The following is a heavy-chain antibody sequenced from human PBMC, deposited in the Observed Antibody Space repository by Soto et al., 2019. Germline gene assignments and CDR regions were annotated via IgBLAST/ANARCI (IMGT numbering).Heavy chain of an antibody. CDR3: STSYSIGWYSNKSYYYVMDV. CDR2: IRSNSDGGTT. V-gene: IGHV3-15*01. Sequence: PGGSLRLSCAASGFTFTNAWMNWVRQTPGKGLEWVGRIRSNSDGGTTDYVAPVKGRFTISRDDSKSTLYLQMNSLKTEDTAVYYCSTSYSIGWYSNKSYYYVMDVWGQGTTVTVSS. CDR1: GFTFTNAW. D-gene: IGHD6-19*01. J-gene: IGHJ6*02.